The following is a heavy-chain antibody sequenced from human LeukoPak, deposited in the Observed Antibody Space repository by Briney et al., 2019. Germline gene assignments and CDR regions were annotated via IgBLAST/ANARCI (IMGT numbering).Heavy chain of an antibody. CDR3: AKDFALLGYCSGGTCHAGDS. V-gene: IGHV3-30*02. D-gene: IGHD2-15*01. CDR2: IQYDGSNK. Sequence: GGSLRLSCAASGFTFSSYGIHWVREAPGKGLEWVTFIQYDGSNKYYADSVKGRFTISRDNAKNTLYLQMNSLRAEDTAVYYCAKDFALLGYCSGGTCHAGDSWGQGTLVTVSS. CDR1: GFTFSSYG. J-gene: IGHJ4*02.